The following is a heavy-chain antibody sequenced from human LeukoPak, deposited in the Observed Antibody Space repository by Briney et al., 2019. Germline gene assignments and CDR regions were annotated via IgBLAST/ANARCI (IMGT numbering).Heavy chain of an antibody. J-gene: IGHJ3*02. CDR2: IYYSGST. Sequence: SETLSLTCTGSGCSISSHYWSWIRQPPGKGLEWIGYIYYSGSTNYNPSLTSRVTISVATSKTQFSLKLSSVTAADTAVYYCAMEGSDHDAFDIWGQGTMVTVSS. D-gene: IGHD3-10*01. CDR1: GCSISSHY. CDR3: AMEGSDHDAFDI. V-gene: IGHV4-59*11.